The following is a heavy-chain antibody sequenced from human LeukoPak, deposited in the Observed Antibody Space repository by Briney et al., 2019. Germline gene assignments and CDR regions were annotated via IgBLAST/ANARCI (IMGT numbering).Heavy chain of an antibody. D-gene: IGHD1-26*01. Sequence: SETLSLTCDVSGGSISRTNWWSWVRQSPGEGVEWIGEISLSARTNYNPSLQSRVTMSLDESKNQLSLDLASVTAADTAVYYCSRESGAFSPFGYWGQGTLVTVHS. CDR3: SRESGAFSPFGY. V-gene: IGHV4-4*02. CDR1: GGSISRTNW. J-gene: IGHJ4*02. CDR2: ISLSART.